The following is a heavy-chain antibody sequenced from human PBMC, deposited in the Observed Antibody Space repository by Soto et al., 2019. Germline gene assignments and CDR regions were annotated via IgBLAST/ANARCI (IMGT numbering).Heavy chain of an antibody. V-gene: IGHV4-30-2*01. CDR1: GGSISSGGYS. CDR2: IYHSGTT. CDR3: ARGEHGSGNLFDD. D-gene: IGHD6-19*01. Sequence: QLQLQESGSGLVKPSQTLSLTCAVSGGSISSGGYSWSWIRQPPGKGLEWIGYIYHSGTTFYNPSLKSRVNISVDRFKNQFSLKLNSVTAADTAVYYCARGEHGSGNLFDDWGQGTLVTVSS. J-gene: IGHJ4*02.